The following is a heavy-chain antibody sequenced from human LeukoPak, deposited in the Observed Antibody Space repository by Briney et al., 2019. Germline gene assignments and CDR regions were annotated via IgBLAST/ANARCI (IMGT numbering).Heavy chain of an antibody. CDR3: ARDISYYYDSSGYWFDP. V-gene: IGHV4-61*02. Sequence: SQTLSLTCTVSGDSISSGSYYWSWIRQPAGKGLEWIGRIYTSGSTNYNPSLKSRVTISVDTSKNQFSLKLSSVTAADTAVYYCARDISYYYDSSGYWFDPWGQGTLATVSS. CDR1: GDSISSGSYY. D-gene: IGHD3-22*01. CDR2: IYTSGST. J-gene: IGHJ5*02.